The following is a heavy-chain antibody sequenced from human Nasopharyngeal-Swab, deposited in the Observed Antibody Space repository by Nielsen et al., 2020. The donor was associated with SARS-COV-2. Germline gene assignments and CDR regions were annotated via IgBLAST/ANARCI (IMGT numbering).Heavy chain of an antibody. Sequence: SETLSLTCAVYGGSFSGYYWSWIRQLPGKGLEWIGEINHSGSTNYNPSLKSRVPISVDTSKKQFSLKLSSVTAADTAVYYCARGRGSSSWYLRFDYWGQGTLVTVSS. CDR3: ARGRGSSSWYLRFDY. CDR1: GGSFSGYY. D-gene: IGHD6-13*01. CDR2: INHSGST. V-gene: IGHV4-34*01. J-gene: IGHJ4*02.